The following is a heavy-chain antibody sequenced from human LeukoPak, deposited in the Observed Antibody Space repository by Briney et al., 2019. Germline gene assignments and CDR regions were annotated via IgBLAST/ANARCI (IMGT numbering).Heavy chain of an antibody. J-gene: IGHJ4*02. D-gene: IGHD4-17*01. Sequence: PGGSLRLSCAASGFTFSSYSMNWVRQAPGKELEWVSSISSSSSYIYYADSVKGRFTISRDNAKNSLYLQMNSLRAEDTAVYYCAREGGDYVAPFDYWGQGTLVTVSS. CDR2: ISSSSSYI. CDR3: AREGGDYVAPFDY. CDR1: GFTFSSYS. V-gene: IGHV3-21*01.